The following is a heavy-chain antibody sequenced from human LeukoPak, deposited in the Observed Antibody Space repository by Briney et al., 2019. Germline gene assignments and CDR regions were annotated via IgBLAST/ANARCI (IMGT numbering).Heavy chain of an antibody. V-gene: IGHV1-3*01. J-gene: IGHJ5*02. CDR2: INAGNGNT. CDR1: GYTFTSYA. D-gene: IGHD3-10*01. Sequence: ASVKVSCKASGYTFTSYAMHWVRQAPGQRLEWMGWINAGNGNTKYSQKFQGRVTITRDTSASTAYMELSSLRSEDTAVYCCARAPTITMVRGVISWFDPWGQGTLVTVSS. CDR3: ARAPTITMVRGVISWFDP.